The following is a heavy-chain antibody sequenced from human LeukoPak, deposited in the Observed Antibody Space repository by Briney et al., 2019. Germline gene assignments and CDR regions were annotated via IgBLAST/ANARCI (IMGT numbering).Heavy chain of an antibody. Sequence: GESLKISCKASGYSLTSCWIGWVRQMPGKRLEWMGIIFPGDSDTRYSPSFQGQVTISADKSVSTAYLQWTSLKASDSAVYYCAIHPEGCRGASSWGQGTLVTVSS. V-gene: IGHV5-51*01. J-gene: IGHJ5*02. CDR1: GYSLTSCW. CDR3: AIHPEGCRGASS. CDR2: IFPGDSDT. D-gene: IGHD2-15*01.